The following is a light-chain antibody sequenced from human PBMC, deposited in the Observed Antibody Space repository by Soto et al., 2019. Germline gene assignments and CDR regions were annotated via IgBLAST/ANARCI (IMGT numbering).Light chain of an antibody. CDR2: DAS. V-gene: IGKV3-11*01. J-gene: IGKJ5*01. CDR3: QQRNNWPPDIT. CDR1: QTVSTY. Sequence: EIVLTQSPVTLSLSPGDRATLSCRASQTVSTYLAWYQQKPGQAPRLLIYDASNKATGIPARFSGSGSGTDFTLTISSLEPEDFAVYYCQQRNNWPPDITFCQGTRRDIK.